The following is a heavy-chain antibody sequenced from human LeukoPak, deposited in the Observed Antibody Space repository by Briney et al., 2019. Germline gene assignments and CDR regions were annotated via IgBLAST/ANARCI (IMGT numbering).Heavy chain of an antibody. CDR1: GFTFSSYG. D-gene: IGHD6-6*01. J-gene: IGHJ4*02. CDR3: ANLARPLDY. Sequence: SGGSLRLSCVASGFTFSSYGMHWVRQAPGKGLEWVAFIRYDGSNEYVDSVKGRFTISRDNSENTLYLQMNSLKPEDTAVYYCANLARPLDYWGQGALVTVSS. CDR2: IRYDGSNE. V-gene: IGHV3-30*02.